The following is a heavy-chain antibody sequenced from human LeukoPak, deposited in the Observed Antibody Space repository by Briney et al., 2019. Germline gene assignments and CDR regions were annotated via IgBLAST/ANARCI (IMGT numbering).Heavy chain of an antibody. CDR1: GYTFTDYH. CDR2: INPNSGGT. J-gene: IGHJ6*03. Sequence: ASVKVSCKASGYTFTDYHMHWVRQAPGQGLEWMGWINPNSGGTNYAQKSQGRVTMTRDTSISTAYMDLSRLRSDDTAVYYCARGAIYYDSSGYPYYYYYMDVWGKGTTVTVSS. CDR3: ARGAIYYDSSGYPYYYYYMDV. V-gene: IGHV1-2*02. D-gene: IGHD3-22*01.